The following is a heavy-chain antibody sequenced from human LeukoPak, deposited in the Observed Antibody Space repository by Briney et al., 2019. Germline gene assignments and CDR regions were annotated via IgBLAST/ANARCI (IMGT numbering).Heavy chain of an antibody. Sequence: GGSLRLSCAASGFTFRNYCMTWVRQAPGKGLEWVANIKHDGSGEYYVDSVKGRFTISRDNAKNSLYLQMNSLRAEDTGVYYCARPILSGWYEDDYWGQGKLVTVSS. CDR2: IKHDGSGE. CDR3: ARPILSGWYEDDY. CDR1: GFTFRNYC. J-gene: IGHJ4*02. D-gene: IGHD6-19*01. V-gene: IGHV3-7*01.